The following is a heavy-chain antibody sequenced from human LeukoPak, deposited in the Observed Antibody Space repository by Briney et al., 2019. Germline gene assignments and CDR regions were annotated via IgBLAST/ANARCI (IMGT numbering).Heavy chain of an antibody. CDR1: GGTFSSYA. CDR2: IIPILGIA. CDR3: ARSYGDLTIDY. Sequence: ASVKVSCKASGGTFSSYAISWVRQAPGQELEWMGRIIPILGIANYAQKFQGRVTMTTDTSTSTAYMELRSLRSDDTAVYYCARSYGDLTIDYWGQGTLVTVSS. D-gene: IGHD3-10*01. V-gene: IGHV1-69*04. J-gene: IGHJ4*02.